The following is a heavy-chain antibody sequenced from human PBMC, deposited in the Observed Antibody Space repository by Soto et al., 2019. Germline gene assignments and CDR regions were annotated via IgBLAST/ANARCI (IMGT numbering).Heavy chain of an antibody. D-gene: IGHD6-19*01. CDR1: GYTFTGYY. V-gene: IGHV1-2*04. CDR2: VDPNSGGT. Sequence: ASVKVSCKASGYTFTGYYIHWVRQAPGQGLEWMGWVDPNSGGTNYAQKFQGWVTMTRDTSISTAYMELSRLRSDDTAVYYCVTSRVSIAVAGETEYYFDYWGQGTQVTVSS. CDR3: VTSRVSIAVAGETEYYFDY. J-gene: IGHJ4*02.